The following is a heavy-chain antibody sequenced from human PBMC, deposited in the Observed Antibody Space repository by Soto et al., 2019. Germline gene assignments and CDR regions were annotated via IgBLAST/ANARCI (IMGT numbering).Heavy chain of an antibody. J-gene: IGHJ4*02. V-gene: IGHV4-31*03. D-gene: IGHD2-8*01. Sequence: SETLSLTCTVSGGSISSGGYYWSWVRQHPGKGLEWIGYIYYSGSTYYNPSLKSRVTISVDTSKNQFSLKLSSVTAADTAVYYCARGVPNCTNGVCYTVFDYWGQGTLVTVSS. CDR1: GGSISSGGYY. CDR3: ARGVPNCTNGVCYTVFDY. CDR2: IYYSGST.